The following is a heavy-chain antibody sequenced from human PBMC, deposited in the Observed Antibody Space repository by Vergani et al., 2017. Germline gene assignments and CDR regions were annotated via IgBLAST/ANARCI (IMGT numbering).Heavy chain of an antibody. CDR1: GASVNSYY. D-gene: IGHD3-3*01. CDR3: ARFSIQNWFDP. CDR2: IYYSGST. Sequence: QVKLQESGPGLVKPSETLSLTCTVSGASVNSYYWSWIRQPPGKGLEWIGYIYYSGSTNYNPSLKSRVTISVDTSKNQFSLKLSSVTAADTAVYYCARFSIQNWFDPWGQGTLVTVSS. J-gene: IGHJ5*02. V-gene: IGHV4-59*02.